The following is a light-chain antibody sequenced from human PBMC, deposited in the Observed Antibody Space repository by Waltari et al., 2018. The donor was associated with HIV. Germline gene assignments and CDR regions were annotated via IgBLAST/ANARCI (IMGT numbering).Light chain of an antibody. CDR3: SSYTSSNTLV. J-gene: IGLJ2*01. CDR2: EVS. V-gene: IGLV2-14*01. CDR1: NTDVGGYNY. Sequence: QSALTQPASVSGSPGQSITIPCTGSNTDVGGYNYVSSYQQHPSKAPRLMIYEVSNRPSGVSTRFAGSNACNTASLTISGLHTEDEADYYCSSYTSSNTLVFGGGTKLTVL.